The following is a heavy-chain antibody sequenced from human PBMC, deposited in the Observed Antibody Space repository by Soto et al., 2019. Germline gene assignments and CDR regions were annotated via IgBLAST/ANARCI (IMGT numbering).Heavy chain of an antibody. Sequence: GGSLRLSCAAPGFTFSNAWMSWVRQAPGKGLEWVGRIKSRTDGGTTDYAAPVKGRFTISRDDSKNTLYLQMNSLKTEDTAVYYCARDDIVVMVYAIRYFDYWGQGTLVTVSS. CDR2: IKSRTDGGTT. CDR3: ARDDIVVMVYAIRYFDY. J-gene: IGHJ4*02. V-gene: IGHV3-15*01. D-gene: IGHD2-8*01. CDR1: GFTFSNAW.